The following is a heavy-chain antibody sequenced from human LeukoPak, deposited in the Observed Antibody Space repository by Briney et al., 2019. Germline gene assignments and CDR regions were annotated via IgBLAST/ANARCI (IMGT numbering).Heavy chain of an antibody. CDR1: GFTFISYA. CDR2: ISGGGGNT. CDR3: AKVLVGATLWGYFDY. Sequence: GGSLRLSCAASGFTFISYAMTWVRQAPGKGLQWVSTISGGGGNTYYADSVKGRFTISRDNSRNTLYLQMNSLRAEDTAVYYCAKVLVGATLWGYFDYWGQGTLVTVSS. V-gene: IGHV3-23*01. J-gene: IGHJ4*02. D-gene: IGHD1-26*01.